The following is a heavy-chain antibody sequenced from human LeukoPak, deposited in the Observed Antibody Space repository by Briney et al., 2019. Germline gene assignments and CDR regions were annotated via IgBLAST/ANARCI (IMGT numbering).Heavy chain of an antibody. V-gene: IGHV3-74*01. J-gene: IGHJ5*02. Sequence: GGSLRLSCAASGFTFSSHWMHWVRQAPGKGLVWVSRIKSDGITTNYADFVRGRFTIPRDNAKNTLYLQINSLRAEDTAVYYCAKDLERLAVAAPGWFDPWGQGTLVTVSS. CDR1: GFTFSSHW. D-gene: IGHD6-19*01. CDR2: IKSDGITT. CDR3: AKDLERLAVAAPGWFDP.